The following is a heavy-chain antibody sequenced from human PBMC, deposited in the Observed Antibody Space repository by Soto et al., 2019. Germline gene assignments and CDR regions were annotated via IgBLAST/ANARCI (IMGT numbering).Heavy chain of an antibody. CDR1: GYTFTSYD. D-gene: IGHD4-17*01. J-gene: IGHJ4*02. CDR2: LNLNSGNT. CDR3: ARGRNGDSSFDY. V-gene: IGHV1-8*01. Sequence: ASVKVSCKASGYTFTSYDINWVRQATGQGIELMGWLNLNSGNTGYAQKFQGRVTMTRNTSISTAYMELSSLRSEDTAVYYCARGRNGDSSFDYWGQGTLVTVS.